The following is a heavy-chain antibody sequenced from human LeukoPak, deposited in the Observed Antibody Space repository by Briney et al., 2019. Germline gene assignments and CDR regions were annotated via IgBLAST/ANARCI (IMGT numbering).Heavy chain of an antibody. CDR3: ARDRPNYYGSDGHYYRRDGDY. D-gene: IGHD3-22*01. CDR1: GFTFSIYA. J-gene: IGHJ4*02. Sequence: GGSLRLSCAASGFTFSIYAMLCAPQTPGKGLEWVSSITSRDGTTYYADSVKGRFTISRDNSENTLYLQMNSLRAEDSALYYCARDRPNYYGSDGHYYRRDGDYWGQGTLVTVSS. V-gene: IGHV3-23*01. CDR2: ITSRDGTT.